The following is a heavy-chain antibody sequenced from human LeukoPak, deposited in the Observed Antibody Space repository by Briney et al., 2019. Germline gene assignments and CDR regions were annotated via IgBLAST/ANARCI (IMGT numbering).Heavy chain of an antibody. CDR1: GYTLTELS. CDR3: ARDNSGDNGLHFDY. V-gene: IGHV1-2*06. D-gene: IGHD2-8*01. J-gene: IGHJ4*02. CDR2: INPNSGGT. Sequence: ASVKVSCKVSGYTLTELSMHWVRQAPGQGLEWMGRINPNSGGTNYAQKFQGGVTMTRDTSISTAYMELSRLRSDDTAVYYCARDNSGDNGLHFDYWGQGTLVTVSS.